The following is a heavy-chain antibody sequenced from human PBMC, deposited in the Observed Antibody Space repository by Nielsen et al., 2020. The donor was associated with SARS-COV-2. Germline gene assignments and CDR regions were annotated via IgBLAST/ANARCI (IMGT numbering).Heavy chain of an antibody. CDR2: ISGSGGST. J-gene: IGHJ6*02. D-gene: IGHD3-9*01. CDR1: GFTFSSYA. Sequence: GESLKISCAASGFTFSSYAMSWVRQAPGKGLEWVSAISGSGGSTYYADSVKGRFTISRDNSKNTLYLQMNSLRAEDTAVYYCAKDHDILTGYYMDYYYGMDVWGQGTTVTVSS. V-gene: IGHV3-23*01. CDR3: AKDHDILTGYYMDYYYGMDV.